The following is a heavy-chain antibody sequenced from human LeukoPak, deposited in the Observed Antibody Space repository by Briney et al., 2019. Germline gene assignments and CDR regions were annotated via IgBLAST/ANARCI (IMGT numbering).Heavy chain of an antibody. CDR2: INSDGSNT. J-gene: IGHJ4*02. Sequence: PGGSLRLSCAASGFTFSSSWMHWVRQAPGKGLVWVSHINSDGSNTKYADSVKGRFTISRDHAKNTLSLQMNSLRAEDTAVYYCARGSPLGGNWGQGTLVTVSS. V-gene: IGHV3-74*03. CDR3: ARGSPLGGN. CDR1: GFTFSSSW.